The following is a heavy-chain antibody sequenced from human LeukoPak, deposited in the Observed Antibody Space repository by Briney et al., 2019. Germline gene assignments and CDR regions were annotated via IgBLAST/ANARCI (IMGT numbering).Heavy chain of an antibody. D-gene: IGHD4-17*01. Sequence: ASVKVSCKASGYTFTGYYMHWVRQAPGQGLEWMGWMNPNSGNTGYAQKFQGRVTMTRNTSISTAYMELSSLRSEDTAVYYCARGHDYGGPWGQGTMVTASS. CDR2: MNPNSGNT. CDR3: ARGHDYGGP. V-gene: IGHV1-8*02. CDR1: GYTFTGYY. J-gene: IGHJ3*01.